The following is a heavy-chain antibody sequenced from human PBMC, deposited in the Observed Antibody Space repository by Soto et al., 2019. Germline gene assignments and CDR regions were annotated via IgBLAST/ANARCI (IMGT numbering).Heavy chain of an antibody. J-gene: IGHJ4*02. Sequence: GGSLRLSCAASGFPFSSYGMQWVRQAPGKGLEWVAVISYDGSNKYYADSVKGRFTISRDNSKNTLYLQMNSLRAEDTAVYYCAKDPGYSYGCVDYWGQGTLVTVSS. CDR1: GFPFSSYG. V-gene: IGHV3-30*18. CDR3: AKDPGYSYGCVDY. CDR2: ISYDGSNK. D-gene: IGHD5-18*01.